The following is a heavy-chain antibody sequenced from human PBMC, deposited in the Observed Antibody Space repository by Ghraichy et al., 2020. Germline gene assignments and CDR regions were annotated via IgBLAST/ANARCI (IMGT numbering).Heavy chain of an antibody. CDR3: MRGGGWYPDY. CDR1: EFTFSNYW. Sequence: GGSLRLSLTCAASEFTFSNYWMNWVRQAPGKGLEWVATIKNDGSDTYYVDSVKGRFTISRDNAKNSLYLQMNSLRAEDTAVYYCMRGGGWYPDYWGQGTLVTVSS. V-gene: IGHV3-7*01. J-gene: IGHJ4*02. D-gene: IGHD6-19*01. CDR2: IKNDGSDT.